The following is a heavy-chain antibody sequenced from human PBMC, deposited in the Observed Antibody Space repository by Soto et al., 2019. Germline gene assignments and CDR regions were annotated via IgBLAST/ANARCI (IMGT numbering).Heavy chain of an antibody. CDR2: VSPSGDKT. J-gene: IGHJ4*02. D-gene: IGHD2-2*01. Sequence: EVQLLESGGGFVQPGGSLRPSCVDSGFTFSSYSMTWVRQAPGKGLEWVSAVSPSGDKTYYADSVQGRFSISRDNSKNTLYLQMSSLRAEDTAIYYCVRVDPGFCSNSSCRDFDYWGQGTLVTVSS. CDR3: VRVDPGFCSNSSCRDFDY. V-gene: IGHV3-23*01. CDR1: GFTFSSYS.